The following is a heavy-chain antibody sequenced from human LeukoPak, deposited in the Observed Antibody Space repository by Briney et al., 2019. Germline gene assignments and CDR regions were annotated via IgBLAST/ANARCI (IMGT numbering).Heavy chain of an antibody. CDR3: AKPRPPSSSWYHDAFDI. CDR1: GFSFSIYG. Sequence: PGGTLRLSCEASGFSFSIYGMSWVRQAPGKGLEWVSSISSSSSYIYYADSVKGRFTISRDNSKNTLYLQMNSLRAEDTAVYYCAKPRPPSSSWYHDAFDIWGQGTMVTVSS. J-gene: IGHJ3*02. CDR2: ISSSSSYI. V-gene: IGHV3-21*04. D-gene: IGHD6-13*01.